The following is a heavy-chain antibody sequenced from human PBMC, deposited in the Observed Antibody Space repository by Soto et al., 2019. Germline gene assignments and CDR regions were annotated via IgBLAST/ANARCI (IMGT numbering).Heavy chain of an antibody. CDR3: ASHYYDSSRYYYGMDV. V-gene: IGHV1-2*02. J-gene: IGHJ6*02. Sequence: RASVKVSCKASGYTFTGYYMHWVRQAPGQGLEWMGWINPNSGGTNYAQKFQGRVTMTRDTSISTAYMELSRLRSDDTAVYYCASHYYDSSRYYYGMDVWGQGTRSPSP. CDR2: INPNSGGT. D-gene: IGHD3-22*01. CDR1: GYTFTGYY.